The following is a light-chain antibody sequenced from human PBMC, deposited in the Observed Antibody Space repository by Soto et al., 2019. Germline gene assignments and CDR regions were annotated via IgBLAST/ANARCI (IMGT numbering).Light chain of an antibody. J-gene: IGKJ1*01. CDR2: AAS. V-gene: IGKV1-39*01. CDR1: QGIGTH. Sequence: DIPMTQSPSSLSASVGDRVTITCRTSQGIGTHLNWYHEKPGKAPKLLIYAASSLQSGVPSRFSGSGSGTDFTLTISRLQPEDFATYYCQQSYSNPWTFGQGTKVEIK. CDR3: QQSYSNPWT.